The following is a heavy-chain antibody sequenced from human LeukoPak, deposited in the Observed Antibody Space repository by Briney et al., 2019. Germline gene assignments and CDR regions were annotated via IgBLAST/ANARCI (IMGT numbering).Heavy chain of an antibody. CDR3: AKSYDWNSLSWFDP. V-gene: IGHV3-33*06. CDR1: GFTFSSYG. CDR2: IWYDGSNK. J-gene: IGHJ5*02. D-gene: IGHD1-7*01. Sequence: PGRSLRLSCAASGFTFSSYGMHWVRQAPGKGLEWVAVIWYDGSNKYYADSVKGRFTISRDNSKNTLYLQMNSLRAEDTAVYYCAKSYDWNSLSWFDPWGQETLVTVSS.